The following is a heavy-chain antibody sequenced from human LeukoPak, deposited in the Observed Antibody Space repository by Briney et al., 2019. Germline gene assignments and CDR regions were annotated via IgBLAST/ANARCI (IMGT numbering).Heavy chain of an antibody. Sequence: GGTLRLSCAASGFTFSSYWMSWVRQAPGKGLEWVANIKQDGSEKYYVDSVKGRFTISRDNAKNSLHLKMNSLRAEDTAVYYCARGRLLDAFDIWGQGTIVTGSS. CDR1: GFTFSSYW. V-gene: IGHV3-7*01. CDR2: IKQDGSEK. J-gene: IGHJ3*02. CDR3: ARGRLLDAFDI. D-gene: IGHD2-15*01.